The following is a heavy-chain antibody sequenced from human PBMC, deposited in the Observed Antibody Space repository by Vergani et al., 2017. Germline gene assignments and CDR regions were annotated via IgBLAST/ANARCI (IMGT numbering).Heavy chain of an antibody. CDR2: IKSDGSIT. D-gene: IGHD3-3*01. V-gene: IGHV3-74*01. CDR3: VRGGRGDHGDFWSRLGP. CDR1: GFSFSGYW. J-gene: IGHJ5*02. Sequence: EVQLVESGGGLIHPGGSLRLSCEGSGFSFSGYWMHWVRQSPEKGLVWVSRIKSDGSITNYADSVKGRFTISRDNAKNTLYLEMNSLRGDDTAIYYCVRGGRGDHGDFWSRLGPWGQGTRVIVSS.